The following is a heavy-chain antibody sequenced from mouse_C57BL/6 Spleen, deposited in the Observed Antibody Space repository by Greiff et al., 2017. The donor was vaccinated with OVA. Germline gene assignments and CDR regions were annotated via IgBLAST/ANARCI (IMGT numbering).Heavy chain of an antibody. J-gene: IGHJ4*01. D-gene: IGHD2-2*01. CDR1: GYSFTGYF. V-gene: IGHV1-20*01. CDR2: INPYNGDT. CDR3: ARSGVKRAMDY. Sequence: VQLQQSGPELVKPGDSVKISCKASGYSFTGYFMNWVMQSHGKSLEWIGRINPYNGDTFYNQKFKGKATLTVDKSSSTAHMELRSLTSEDSAVYYCARSGVKRAMDYWGQGTSVTVSS.